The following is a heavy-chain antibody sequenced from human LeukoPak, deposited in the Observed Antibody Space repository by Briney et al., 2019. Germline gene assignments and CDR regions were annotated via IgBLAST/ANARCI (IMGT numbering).Heavy chain of an antibody. CDR2: ISGNGGTT. D-gene: IGHD4-11*01. CDR3: AKDREEMTTVWYFDL. Sequence: PGGSLRLSCAASGFTFSSYTMTWVRQAPGKGLEWVSVISGNGGTTYYADSVKGRFTISRDNSKNTLYLQMNTLRAEDTAFYYCAKDREEMTTVWYFDLWGRGTLVTVSS. J-gene: IGHJ2*01. CDR1: GFTFSSYT. V-gene: IGHV3-23*01.